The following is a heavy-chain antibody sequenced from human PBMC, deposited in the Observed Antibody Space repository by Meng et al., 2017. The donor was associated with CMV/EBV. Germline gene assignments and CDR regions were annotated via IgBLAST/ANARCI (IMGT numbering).Heavy chain of an antibody. Sequence: FSGYYMHWGRRAPRQRVEWMEWINPNSGGTNYAQKLPGRVSMTRATSISTAYMELSRLRSDDTAVYYCARASSAQYYDSSGYDFDSWGQGTLVTVSS. CDR1: FSGYY. D-gene: IGHD3-22*01. V-gene: IGHV1-2*02. CDR2: INPNSGGT. J-gene: IGHJ4*02. CDR3: ARASSAQYYDSSGYDFDS.